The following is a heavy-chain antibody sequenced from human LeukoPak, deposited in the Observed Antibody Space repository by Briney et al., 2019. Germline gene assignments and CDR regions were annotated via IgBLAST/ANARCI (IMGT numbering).Heavy chain of an antibody. CDR2: INHSGST. CDR3: ARLQQEGY. CDR1: GDSISSNSFY. D-gene: IGHD6-13*01. J-gene: IGHJ4*02. Sequence: SETLSLTCSVSGDSISSNSFYWGWIRQPPGKGLEWIGEINHSGSTNYNPSLKSRVTISVDPSKNQFSLKLSSVTAADTAVYYCARLQQEGYWGQGTLVTVSS. V-gene: IGHV4-39*07.